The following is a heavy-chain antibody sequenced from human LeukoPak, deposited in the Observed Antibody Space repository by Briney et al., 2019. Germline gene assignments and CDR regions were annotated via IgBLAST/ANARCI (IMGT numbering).Heavy chain of an antibody. J-gene: IGHJ4*02. Sequence: ASVKVSCKASGYTFTGYYMHWVRQAPGQGLEWMGIINPSGGSTSYAQKFQGRVTMTRDTSTSTVYMELSSLRSEDTAVYYCARDPSVGYDILTGYYLDYWGQGTLVTVSS. CDR1: GYTFTGYY. CDR3: ARDPSVGYDILTGYYLDY. CDR2: INPSGGST. V-gene: IGHV1-46*01. D-gene: IGHD3-9*01.